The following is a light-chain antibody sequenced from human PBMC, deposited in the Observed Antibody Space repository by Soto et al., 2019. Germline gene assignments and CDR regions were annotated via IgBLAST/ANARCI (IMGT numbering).Light chain of an antibody. CDR2: RTS. CDR1: QGIGNT. Sequence: EIVMTQSPATLSVSPGEGATLSCRASQGIGNTLAWYQQKPGQTPRLLIYRTSIRATGVPARFSGSASGTEFPLTLTSRQSEDFAVDYCQHYANWPLPFGGGTKIESK. V-gene: IGKV3-15*01. CDR3: QHYANWPLP. J-gene: IGKJ4*01.